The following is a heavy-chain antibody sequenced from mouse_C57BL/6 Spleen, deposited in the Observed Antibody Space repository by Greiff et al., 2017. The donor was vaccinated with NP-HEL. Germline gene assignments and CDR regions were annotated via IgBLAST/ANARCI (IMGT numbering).Heavy chain of an antibody. CDR1: GYTFTSYW. V-gene: IGHV1-69*01. D-gene: IGHD3-3*01. CDR3: ARGGTREDY. J-gene: IGHJ2*01. Sequence: QVQLQQPGAELVMPGASVKLSCKASGYTFTSYWMHWVKQRPGQGLEWIGEIDPSDSYTNYNQKFKGKSTLTVDKSSSTAYMQLSSLTSEDSAVYYCARGGTREDYWGQGTTLTVSS. CDR2: IDPSDSYT.